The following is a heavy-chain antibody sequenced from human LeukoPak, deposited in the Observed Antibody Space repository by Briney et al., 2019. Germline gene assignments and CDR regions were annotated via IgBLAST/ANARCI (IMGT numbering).Heavy chain of an antibody. J-gene: IGHJ4*02. D-gene: IGHD2-15*01. CDR3: TTDGLYSIDN. CDR2: IKSKSDGGTI. V-gene: IGHV3-15*01. CDR1: GFTFSYAW. Sequence: PGGSLRLSCAASGFTFSYAWMNWVRQAPGKGLEWVGRIKSKSDGGTIDYAAPVKGRFTIPRDDSKNTLYLQIHSLKTEDTAVYYCTTDGLYSIDNWGQGTLVTVSS.